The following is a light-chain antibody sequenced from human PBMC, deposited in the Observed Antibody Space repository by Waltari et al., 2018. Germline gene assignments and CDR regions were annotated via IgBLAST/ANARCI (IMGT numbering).Light chain of an antibody. V-gene: IGKV1-39*01. Sequence: TQSPPSPPAAVGDREAIASRASQSSSRYLNWYQQKPGKAPKPLIYAAYSLQSGVPSRFSGSGSGTDFTLTISSLQPEDFATYYCQQSYSTTRTFGQGTKVETK. CDR1: QSSSRY. J-gene: IGKJ1*01. CDR3: QQSYSTTRT. CDR2: AAY.